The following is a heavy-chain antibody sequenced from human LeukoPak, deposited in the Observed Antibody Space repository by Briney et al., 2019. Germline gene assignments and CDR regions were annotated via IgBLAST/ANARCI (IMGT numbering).Heavy chain of an antibody. J-gene: IGHJ6*02. CDR1: GGSISSYY. CDR2: INYSGST. Sequence: SETLSLTGTVSGGSISSYYWSWIRRPPGKALEWIGYINYSGSTNYNPSLKSRVTISIDTSKNQFSLKLSSVTAADTAVYYCARVAVGYYYGMDVWGQGTTVTVSS. V-gene: IGHV4-59*01. CDR3: ARVAVGYYYGMDV. D-gene: IGHD2-2*01.